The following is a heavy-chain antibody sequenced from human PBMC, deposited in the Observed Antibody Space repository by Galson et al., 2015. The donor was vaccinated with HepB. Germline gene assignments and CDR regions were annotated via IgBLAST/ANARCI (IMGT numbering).Heavy chain of an antibody. D-gene: IGHD6-13*01. Sequence: SLRLSCAASGFTFSSYSMNWVRQAPGKGLEWVSYISSSSSTIYYADSVKGRFTISRDNAKNSLYLQMNSLRDEDTAVYYCARARYSSSWRSSDDYYGMDVWGQGTTVTVSS. CDR3: ARARYSSSWRSSDDYYGMDV. V-gene: IGHV3-48*02. J-gene: IGHJ6*02. CDR2: ISSSSSTI. CDR1: GFTFSSYS.